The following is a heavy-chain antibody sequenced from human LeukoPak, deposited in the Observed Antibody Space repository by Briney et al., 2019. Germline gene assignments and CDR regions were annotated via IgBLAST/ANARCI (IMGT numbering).Heavy chain of an antibody. CDR1: GDSVSINSAA. J-gene: IGHJ6*02. CDR2: TYYRSKWYN. CDR3: ARELNYDFWSGLRHDYYYYGMDV. Sequence: SQTLSLTCAIYGDSVSINSAAWNWIRQSPSRGLEWLGRTYYRSKWYNDYAVSVKSRITINPDTSKNQFSLQLNSVTPEDTAVYYCARELNYDFWSGLRHDYYYYGMDVWGQGTTVTVSS. V-gene: IGHV6-1*01. D-gene: IGHD3-3*01.